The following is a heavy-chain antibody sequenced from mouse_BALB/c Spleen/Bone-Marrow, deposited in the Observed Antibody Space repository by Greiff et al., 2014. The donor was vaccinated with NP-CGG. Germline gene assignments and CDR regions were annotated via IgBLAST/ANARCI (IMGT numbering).Heavy chain of an antibody. CDR2: IYPGSGST. V-gene: IGHV1S22*01. CDR1: GYTFTSYW. CDR3: TRGDYPYFPMDY. Sequence: LQQSGSELVRPGASVKLSCKASGYTFTSYWMHWVKQRPGQGLEWIGNIYPGSGSTNYDEKFKNKATLTVDTSSSAAYMQLRSLTSEDSAVYYCTRGDYPYFPMDYRGQGTSVTVSS. J-gene: IGHJ4*01. D-gene: IGHD2-4*01.